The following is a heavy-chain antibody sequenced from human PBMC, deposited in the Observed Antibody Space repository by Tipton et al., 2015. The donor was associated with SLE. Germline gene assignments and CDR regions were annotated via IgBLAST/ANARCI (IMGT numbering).Heavy chain of an antibody. CDR2: ISSSSSTI. D-gene: IGHD6-13*01. Sequence: GSLRLSCTASGFTFSSYSMNWVRQAPGKGLEWVSYISSSSSTIYYADSVKGRFTISRDNAKNSLYLQMNSLRAEDTAVYYCARDSLFSSSPGYYYYYGMDVWGQGTTVTVSS. CDR1: GFTFSSYS. V-gene: IGHV3-48*01. CDR3: ARDSLFSSSPGYYYYYGMDV. J-gene: IGHJ6*02.